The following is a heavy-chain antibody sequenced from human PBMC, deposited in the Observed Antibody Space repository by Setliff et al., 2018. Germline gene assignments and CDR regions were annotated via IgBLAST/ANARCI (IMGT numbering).Heavy chain of an antibody. D-gene: IGHD6-6*01. V-gene: IGHV1-69*05. CDR3: ARDSGSPLDY. CDR1: GDTFSSYG. Sequence: SVKVSCKASGDTFSSYGISWVRQAPGQGLEWMGGTIPMFGSTSYAQKFQGRVTIITDESTSTAYMQLTSLGSDDTAMYYCARDSGSPLDYWGQGTLVTVSS. J-gene: IGHJ4*02. CDR2: TIPMFGST.